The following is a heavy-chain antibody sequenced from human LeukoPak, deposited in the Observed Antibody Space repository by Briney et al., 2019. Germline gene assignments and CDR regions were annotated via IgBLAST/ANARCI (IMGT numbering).Heavy chain of an antibody. Sequence: GESLKISCKGSGYTFTNYWISWVRQMPGKGLEWMGRIDPRDSYTNYSPSFQGRVTISADKSISTAYLQWSSLKASDTAIYYCARRVADSWYFDYWGQGTLVTVSS. CDR2: IDPRDSYT. CDR3: ARRVADSWYFDY. D-gene: IGHD6-13*01. CDR1: GYTFTNYW. J-gene: IGHJ4*02. V-gene: IGHV5-10-1*01.